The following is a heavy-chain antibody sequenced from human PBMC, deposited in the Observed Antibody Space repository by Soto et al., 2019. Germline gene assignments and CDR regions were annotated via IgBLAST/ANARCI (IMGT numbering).Heavy chain of an antibody. CDR1: GFTFSDFY. V-gene: IGHV3-11*06. CDR2: ISPISNYR. D-gene: IGHD2-21*01. J-gene: IGHJ4*02. Sequence: QIQLVESGGGLVKPGGSLRLSCEVSGFTFSDFYMSWIRQAPGKGLEWLSYISPISNYRQYAESVKGRHTMSRDNAKNSLSLQMNSVRVEDTAVYYCVRGGGGGQFDSWGQGTLVTVSS. CDR3: VRGGGGGQFDS.